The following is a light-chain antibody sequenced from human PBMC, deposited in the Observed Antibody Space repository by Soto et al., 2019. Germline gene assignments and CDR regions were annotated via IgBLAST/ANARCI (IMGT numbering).Light chain of an antibody. CDR1: QSISSY. J-gene: IGKJ2*01. CDR2: AAS. CDR3: QQSYSTPT. Sequence: DIQMTQSPSSLSASVGDRVTITCRASQSISSYLNWYQQKPGKAPKLLIYAASSLQSGVPSRFSGSASGTDFTLTISSLQPEDFATYYCQQSYSTPTFGQGPKLEIK. V-gene: IGKV1-39*01.